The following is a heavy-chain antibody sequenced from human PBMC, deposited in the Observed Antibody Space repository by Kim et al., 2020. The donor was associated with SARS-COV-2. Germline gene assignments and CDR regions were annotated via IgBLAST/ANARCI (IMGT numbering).Heavy chain of an antibody. CDR2: ISYDASKK. CDR1: GFTFSYA. CDR3: ARATHSSGYYYGFDY. D-gene: IGHD3-22*01. J-gene: IGHJ4*02. Sequence: GGSLRLSCVGSGFTFSYAMHWVRQAPGKGLEWVAVISYDASKKYYGDSVKDRFTVSRDNSKNTLYLQMNSLRAEDTAVYYCARATHSSGYYYGFDYWGQGTLVTVSS. V-gene: IGHV3-30*04.